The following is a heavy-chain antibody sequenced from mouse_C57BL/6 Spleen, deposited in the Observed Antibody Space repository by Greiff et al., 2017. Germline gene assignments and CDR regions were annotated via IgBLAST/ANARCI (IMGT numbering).Heavy chain of an antibody. D-gene: IGHD1-2*01. V-gene: IGHV1-64*01. J-gene: IGHJ3*01. CDR2: IHPNSGST. CDR3: AREGYSGSFAY. Sequence: QVQLKQPGAELVKPGASVKLSCKASGYTFTSYWMHWVKQRPGQGLEWIGMIHPNSGSTNYNEKFKSKATLTVDKSSSTAYMQLSSLTSVDSAVYYCAREGYSGSFAYWGQGTLVTVSA. CDR1: GYTFTSYW.